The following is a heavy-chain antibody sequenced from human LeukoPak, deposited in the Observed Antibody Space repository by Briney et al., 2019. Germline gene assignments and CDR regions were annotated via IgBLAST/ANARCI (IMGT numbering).Heavy chain of an antibody. D-gene: IGHD3-16*01. V-gene: IGHV3-33*01. Sequence: GGSLRLSCEASGFAFNTYAMHWVRQAPGKGLEWVTLIWHDGSHKFYIDSVRGRFTISRDNSKNTVYLQMNGLRASDTAMYYCATWGGNSAPNELDYWGRGTLVTVSS. CDR1: GFAFNTYA. J-gene: IGHJ4*02. CDR3: ATWGGNSAPNELDY. CDR2: IWHDGSHK.